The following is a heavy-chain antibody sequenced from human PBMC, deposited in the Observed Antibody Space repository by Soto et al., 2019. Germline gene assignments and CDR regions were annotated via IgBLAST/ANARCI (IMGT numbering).Heavy chain of an antibody. Sequence: GGSLRLSCAASGFTVNNKYMSLVGQAPGKGLEWVSVIYSGGSTYYADSVKGRFTISRDNSKNTLYLQMNSLRAEDTAVYYCASRPGGDYPFFDYWGQGTLVTVSS. CDR1: GFTVNNKY. D-gene: IGHD2-21*01. J-gene: IGHJ4*02. CDR3: ASRPGGDYPFFDY. V-gene: IGHV3-53*01. CDR2: IYSGGST.